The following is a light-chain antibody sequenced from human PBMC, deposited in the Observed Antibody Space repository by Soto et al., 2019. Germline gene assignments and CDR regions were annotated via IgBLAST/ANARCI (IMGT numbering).Light chain of an antibody. J-gene: IGLJ1*01. CDR3: SSYTSSIPYV. CDR2: EVS. Sequence: QSALTQPASVSGSPGQSITISCTGTSSDVGGYNYVSWYQQHPGKAPKLMTYEVSNRPSGVSNRFSGSKSGNTASLTISGLQAEDEADYYCSSYTSSIPYVFGTGPSSPS. CDR1: SSDVGGYNY. V-gene: IGLV2-14*01.